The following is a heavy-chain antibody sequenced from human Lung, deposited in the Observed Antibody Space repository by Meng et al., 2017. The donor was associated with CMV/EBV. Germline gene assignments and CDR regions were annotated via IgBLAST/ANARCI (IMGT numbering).Heavy chain of an antibody. CDR2: ITSSSSYI. CDR3: AIYCSTTTCPPGHDAFDI. J-gene: IGHJ3*02. V-gene: IGHV3-21*01. Sequence: GESLKISCAASGFTFSTYSMNWVRQAPGKGLEWVSFITSSSSYIYYADSVRGRFTISRDNAKNSLYLQMTSLRAEDTAVYYCAIYCSTTTCPPGHDAFDIWXQRTMVTVSS. D-gene: IGHD2-2*01. CDR1: GFTFSTYS.